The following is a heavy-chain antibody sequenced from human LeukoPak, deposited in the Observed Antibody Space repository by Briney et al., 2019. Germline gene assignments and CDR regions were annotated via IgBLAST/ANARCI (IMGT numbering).Heavy chain of an antibody. Sequence: GGSLRLSCAASEFTFSSYAMHWVRQAPGKGLEWVAVISYDGSNKYYADSVKGRFTISRDNSKNTLYLQMNSLRAEDTAVYYCARDFLHLGGWGQGTMVTVSS. V-gene: IGHV3-30*04. J-gene: IGHJ3*01. D-gene: IGHD3-16*01. CDR3: ARDFLHLGG. CDR1: EFTFSSYA. CDR2: ISYDGSNK.